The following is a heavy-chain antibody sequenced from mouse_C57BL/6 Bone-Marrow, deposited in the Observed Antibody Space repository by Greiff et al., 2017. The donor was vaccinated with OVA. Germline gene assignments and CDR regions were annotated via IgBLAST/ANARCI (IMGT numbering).Heavy chain of an antibody. Sequence: VQLQQPGAELVKPGASVKMSCKASGYTFTSYWITWVKQRPGQGLEWIGDIYPGSGSTNYNEKFKSKATLTVDTSSSTAYMQLSSLTSEDSAVYDCAREGDGYQAWFAYWGQGTLVTVSA. CDR3: AREGDGYQAWFAY. D-gene: IGHD2-3*01. CDR2: IYPGSGST. CDR1: GYTFTSYW. V-gene: IGHV1-55*01. J-gene: IGHJ3*01.